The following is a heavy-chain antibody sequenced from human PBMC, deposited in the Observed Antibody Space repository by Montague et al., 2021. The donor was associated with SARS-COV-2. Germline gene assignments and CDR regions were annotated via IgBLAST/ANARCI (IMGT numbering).Heavy chain of an antibody. J-gene: IGHJ4*03. D-gene: IGHD3-3*01. CDR2: IYYSGST. CDR1: GGSISSGGYY. Sequence: TRSLTCTVSGGSISSGGYYWSWIRQHPGKGLEWIGYIYYSGSTYYNPSLKSRVTISVDTSKNQFSLKLSSVTAADTAVYYCARASGKLKNFGGTSSYFDYWGQGTPVTVSS. V-gene: IGHV4-31*03. CDR3: ARASGKLKNFGGTSSYFDY.